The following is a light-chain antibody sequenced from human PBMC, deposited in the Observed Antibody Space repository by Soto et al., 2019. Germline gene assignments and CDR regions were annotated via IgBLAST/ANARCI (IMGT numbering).Light chain of an antibody. CDR1: SSDVGSYNL. Sequence: QSALTQPASVSGSPGQSITISCTGTSSDVGSYNLVSWYQQHPGKAPKLMIYEVSKRPSGVSNRFSGSKSGNTASLTISGLQAEDEADYYCCSYGGSSTSVVFGGGTKLTV. V-gene: IGLV2-23*02. CDR3: CSYGGSSTSVV. J-gene: IGLJ2*01. CDR2: EVS.